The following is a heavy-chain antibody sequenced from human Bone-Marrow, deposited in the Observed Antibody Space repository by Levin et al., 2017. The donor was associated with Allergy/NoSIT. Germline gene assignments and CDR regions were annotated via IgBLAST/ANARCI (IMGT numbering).Heavy chain of an antibody. CDR3: ASGSLTEFDY. V-gene: IGHV5-51*01. D-gene: IGHD3-10*01. CDR1: AYTFTHYW. J-gene: IGHJ4*02. Sequence: GGSLRLSCEASAYTFTHYWIGWVRQMPGKGLEWMGIIWPGDSDTRYSPSFQGQVTISADKSINTAFLEWRRLKASDTAIYYCASGSLTEFDYWGQGTLVTVSS. CDR2: IWPGDSDT.